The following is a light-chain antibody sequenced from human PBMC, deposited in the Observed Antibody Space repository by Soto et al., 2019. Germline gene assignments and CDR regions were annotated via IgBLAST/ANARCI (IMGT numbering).Light chain of an antibody. Sequence: QSALTQPASVSGSPGQSITISCTGTSSDVGSYNLVSWYQQHPGKAPKLMIYEGSKRPSGVSNRFSGSKSGNTVSLTISGLQAEDEADYYCCSYAGSSGWVFGGGTKLTVL. V-gene: IGLV2-23*01. CDR3: CSYAGSSGWV. CDR2: EGS. J-gene: IGLJ3*02. CDR1: SSDVGSYNL.